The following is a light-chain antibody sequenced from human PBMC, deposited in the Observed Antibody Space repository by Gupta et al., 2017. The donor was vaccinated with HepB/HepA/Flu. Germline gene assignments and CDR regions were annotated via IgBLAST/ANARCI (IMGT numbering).Light chain of an antibody. J-gene: IGKJ2*03. Sequence: DNVSTHFPGTLSLFPGERDTLSFRASRSVTSSYLAWYQQQPGQAPRLLMYCTSSRASGVPGRFSGFGSGTEFTLTINRLEPDDFAMYYCHQYGSLPYSFGQGTKMEIK. V-gene: IGKV3-20*01. CDR1: RSVTSSY. CDR2: CTS. CDR3: HQYGSLPYS.